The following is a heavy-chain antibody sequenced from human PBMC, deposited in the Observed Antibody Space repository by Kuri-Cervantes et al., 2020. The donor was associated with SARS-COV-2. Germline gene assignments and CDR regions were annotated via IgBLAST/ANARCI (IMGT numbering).Heavy chain of an antibody. D-gene: IGHD2-15*01. CDR2: MNPTSGNT. J-gene: IGHJ4*02. Sequence: ASVKVSCKASGYTFTSYDINWVRQAPGQGLTWMGWMNPTSGNTGYAQKFQGRVTITRSTSISTAYMELSGLRSEDTAVYFCVVGFFSSRKWNYWGQGTLVTVSS. CDR3: VVGFFSSRKWNY. V-gene: IGHV1-8*03. CDR1: GYTFTSYD.